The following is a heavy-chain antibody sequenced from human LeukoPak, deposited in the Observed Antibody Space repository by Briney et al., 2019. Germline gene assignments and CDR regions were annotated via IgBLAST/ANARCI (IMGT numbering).Heavy chain of an antibody. D-gene: IGHD1-14*01. V-gene: IGHV3-23*01. CDR1: GFTFSSYG. CDR3: ASLAITRGAVIN. J-gene: IGHJ4*02. Sequence: GGTLRLSCAASGFTFSSYGMSWVRQAPGKGLEWVSAISGSGGSTYYADSVKGRFTISRDNSKNTLYLQMNSLRAEDTAVYYCASLAITRGAVINWGQGTLVTVSS. CDR2: ISGSGGST.